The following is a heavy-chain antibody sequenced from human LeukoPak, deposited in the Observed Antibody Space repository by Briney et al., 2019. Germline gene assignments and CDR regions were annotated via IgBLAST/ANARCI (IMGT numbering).Heavy chain of an antibody. CDR3: ARDPSGYGVPFDY. CDR1: GYTFTGYY. V-gene: IGHV1-2*06. D-gene: IGHD2-2*01. J-gene: IGHJ4*02. CDR2: INPNSGGT. Sequence: ASVKVSCKASGYTFTGYYMHWVRQAPGQGIEWMGRINPNSGGTNYAQKFQGRVTITRDTSISTAYMELSRLRSDDTAVYYCARDPSGYGVPFDYWGQGTLVTVSS.